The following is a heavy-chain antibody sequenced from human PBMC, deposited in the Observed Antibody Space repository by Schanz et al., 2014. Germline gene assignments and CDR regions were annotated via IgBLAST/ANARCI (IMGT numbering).Heavy chain of an antibody. Sequence: QVLLVQSGVAVKKPGASVKVSCKASGYTFDTYGIGWVRQAPGQGLEWMGWINPNTSSTIYARKFQGRVTMARDTSISTAYLDLSSLRSDDTAVFYCARALADYFGMDVWGQGTTVVVSS. V-gene: IGHV1-2*02. J-gene: IGHJ6*02. CDR2: INPNTSST. CDR1: GYTFDTYG. CDR3: ARALADYFGMDV.